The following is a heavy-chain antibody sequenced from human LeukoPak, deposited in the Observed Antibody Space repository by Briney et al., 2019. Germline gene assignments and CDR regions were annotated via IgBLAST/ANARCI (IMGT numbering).Heavy chain of an antibody. J-gene: IGHJ6*02. CDR2: INRDGSER. CDR3: ARRNAMDV. Sequence: GRSLRLSCAASGFTFSNYWMTWVRQAPGKGLEWVANINRDGSERYYVDSVKGRFTISRDDAKSSLYLQMNSLRAEDTAVYYCARRNAMDVWGQGTTVIVFS. CDR1: GFTFSNYW. V-gene: IGHV3-7*03.